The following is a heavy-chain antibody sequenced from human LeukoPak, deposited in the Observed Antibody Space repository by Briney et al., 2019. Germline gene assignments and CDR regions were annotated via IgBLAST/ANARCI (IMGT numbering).Heavy chain of an antibody. D-gene: IGHD5-18*01. CDR1: GFIFTDYY. V-gene: IGHV1-2*02. CDR3: ARDKAGAMGDFDY. CDR2: MNCNNGGT. J-gene: IGHJ4*02. Sequence: ASVKVSCKATGFIFTDYYIHWVRQAPGQGLGSMGWMNCNNGGTNYAQKFRGRVTMTRDTSTSTGYMELSSLRSDDTAVYYGARDKAGAMGDFDYWGQGTLVTVSS.